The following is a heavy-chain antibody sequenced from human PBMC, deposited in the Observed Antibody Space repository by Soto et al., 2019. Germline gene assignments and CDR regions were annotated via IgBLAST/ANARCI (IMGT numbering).Heavy chain of an antibody. D-gene: IGHD6-19*01. Sequence: QVQLVQSGAEVKKPGASVKVSCKASSYTFSSYGISWVRQAPGQGLEWMGWISGYSGHTYYAQKFQGRVTMTTDTSTNTVYMELRSLRSDDTAVYYCAREWDNKSEHSSGWYDDFWGQGTLVTVSS. V-gene: IGHV1-18*01. CDR1: SYTFSSYG. CDR2: ISGYSGHT. J-gene: IGHJ4*02. CDR3: AREWDNKSEHSSGWYDDF.